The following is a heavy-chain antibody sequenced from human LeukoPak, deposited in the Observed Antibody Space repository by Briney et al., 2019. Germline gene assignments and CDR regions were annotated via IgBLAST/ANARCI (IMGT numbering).Heavy chain of an antibody. CDR3: ARDGGYSGIYLCDY. J-gene: IGHJ4*02. Sequence: GGSLRLSCVASGFSFSDSWMNWVRQVPGKGLEWVSSISSLSNYIYYADSVKGRFTISRDNAKNSLYLQMDSLRAEDTAVYYCARDGGYSGIYLCDYWGQGTLVTVSS. CDR1: GFSFSDSW. V-gene: IGHV3-21*01. CDR2: ISSLSNYI. D-gene: IGHD1-26*01.